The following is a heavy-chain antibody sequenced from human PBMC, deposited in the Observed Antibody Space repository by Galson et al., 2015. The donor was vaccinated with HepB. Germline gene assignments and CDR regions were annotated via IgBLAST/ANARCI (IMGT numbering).Heavy chain of an antibody. V-gene: IGHV1-24*01. Sequence: SVKVSCKVSGYTLTELSMHWVRQAPGKGLEWMGGFDPEDGETIYAQKFQGRVTMTEDTSTDTAYMELSSLRSEDSAVYYCATRDSVIVAFDYWGQGTLVTVSS. CDR1: GYTLTELS. CDR2: FDPEDGET. D-gene: IGHD2/OR15-2a*01. CDR3: ATRDSVIVAFDY. J-gene: IGHJ4*02.